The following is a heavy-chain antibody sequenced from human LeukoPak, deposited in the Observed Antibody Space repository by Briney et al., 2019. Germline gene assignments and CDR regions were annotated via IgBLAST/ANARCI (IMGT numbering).Heavy chain of an antibody. CDR1: GYTLTDYY. CDR2: INPKSGGT. D-gene: IGHD1-26*01. CDR3: ARDRETGSYYGIDY. J-gene: IGHJ4*02. V-gene: IGHV1-2*02. Sequence: ASVKVSCKSSGYTLTDYYMRWVRQAPGQGLEWMGWINPKSGGTNYEQKFQGRVTMTRDTSISTAYMELNRLRSDDTAVYYCARDRETGSYYGIDYWGQGTLVTVSS.